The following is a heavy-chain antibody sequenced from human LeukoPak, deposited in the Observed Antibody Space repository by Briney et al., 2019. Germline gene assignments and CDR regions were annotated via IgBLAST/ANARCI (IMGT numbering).Heavy chain of an antibody. V-gene: IGHV4-34*01. CDR3: ASFDGNINLYGVFEY. CDR2: INHSGST. Sequence: SETLSLTCAVYGGSFSGYYWSWIRQPPGKGLEWIGEINHSGSTNYNPSLKSRVTISVDTSKNQFSLKLSSVTSADTAVYYCASFDGNINLYGVFEYWGQGTLVTVSS. D-gene: IGHD3-9*01. J-gene: IGHJ4*02. CDR1: GGSFSGYY.